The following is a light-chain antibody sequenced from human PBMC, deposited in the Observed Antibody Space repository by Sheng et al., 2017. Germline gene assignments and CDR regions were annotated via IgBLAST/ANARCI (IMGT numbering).Light chain of an antibody. CDR2: WAS. Sequence: DIQLTQSPSTLSASVGDRVTITCRASQSINTWLVWYQQKPGQPPKLLIYWASTRESGVPDRFSGSGSGTDFTLTISSLQAEDVAVYYCQQYYTTPFTFGGGTKVEIK. CDR1: QSINTW. V-gene: IGKV4-1*01. CDR3: QQYYTTPFT. J-gene: IGKJ4*01.